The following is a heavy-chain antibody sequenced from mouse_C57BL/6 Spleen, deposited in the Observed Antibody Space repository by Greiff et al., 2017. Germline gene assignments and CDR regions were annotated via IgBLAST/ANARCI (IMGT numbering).Heavy chain of an antibody. CDR2: ISDGGSYT. CDR3: ARLDPFDY. J-gene: IGHJ2*01. Sequence: EVQVVESGGGLVKPGGSLKLSCAASGFTFSSYAMSWVRQTPEKRLEWVATISDGGSYTYYPDNVKGRFTISRDNAKNNLYLQMSHLKSEDTAMYYCARLDPFDYWGQGTTLTVSS. CDR1: GFTFSSYA. V-gene: IGHV5-4*01.